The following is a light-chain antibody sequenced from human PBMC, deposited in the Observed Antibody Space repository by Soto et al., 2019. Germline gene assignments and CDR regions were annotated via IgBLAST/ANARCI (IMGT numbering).Light chain of an antibody. CDR1: QDISNY. CDR2: DAS. Sequence: DIQMTQSPSSLSASVGDRVTITCQASQDISNYLNWYQQKPGKAPKLLIYDASNLETGVPSRFSGSVSGTDFTLTISSLQPEDIETYYCQQYDNLPITFGQGTRLEIK. J-gene: IGKJ5*01. V-gene: IGKV1-33*01. CDR3: QQYDNLPIT.